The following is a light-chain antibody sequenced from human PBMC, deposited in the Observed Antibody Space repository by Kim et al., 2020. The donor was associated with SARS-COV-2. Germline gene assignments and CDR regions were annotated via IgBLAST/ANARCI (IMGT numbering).Light chain of an antibody. J-gene: IGKJ2*01. CDR3: QQYNNWPPMYT. V-gene: IGKV3-15*01. CDR2: GAS. CDR1: QSVSSN. Sequence: EIVMTQSPATLSVSPGERATLSCRASQSVSSNLAWYQQKPGQAPLHLIYGASTRATGIPARFSGSGSGTEFTPTISSLQSEDFAVYYCQQYNNWPPMYTFGQGTKREI.